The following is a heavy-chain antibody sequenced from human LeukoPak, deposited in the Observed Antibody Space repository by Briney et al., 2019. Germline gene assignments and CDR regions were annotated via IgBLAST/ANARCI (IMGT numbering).Heavy chain of an antibody. V-gene: IGHV4-39*07. CDR3: ARGRGYQYYYYYYMDV. D-gene: IGHD5-12*01. CDR2: IYYSGSN. Sequence: PSQTLSLTCTVSGGSISSSSYYWGWIRQPPGKGLEWIGSIYYSGSNYYNPSLKSRVTISVDTSKNQFSLKLSSVTAADTAVYYCARGRGYQYYYYYYMDVWGKGTTVTVSS. CDR1: GGSISSSSYY. J-gene: IGHJ6*03.